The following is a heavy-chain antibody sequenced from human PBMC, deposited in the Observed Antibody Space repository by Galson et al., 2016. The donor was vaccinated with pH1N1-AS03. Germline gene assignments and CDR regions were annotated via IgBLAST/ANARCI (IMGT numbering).Heavy chain of an antibody. Sequence: SLRLSCAASGFIFSAYPMNWVRQAPGKGLEWVSFIGTSSTYIYYADSVKGRFTISRDSMKKSLYLQLNSLRAEDTGIYYCARDRGYGQYYFDYWGQGTLVTVSS. J-gene: IGHJ4*02. CDR1: GFIFSAYP. CDR2: IGTSSTYI. CDR3: ARDRGYGQYYFDY. D-gene: IGHD3-10*01. V-gene: IGHV3-21*01.